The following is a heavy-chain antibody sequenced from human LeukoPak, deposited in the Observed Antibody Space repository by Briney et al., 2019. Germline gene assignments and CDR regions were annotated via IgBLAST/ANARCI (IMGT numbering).Heavy chain of an antibody. CDR2: ISGSGGST. CDR3: AKSRVLYYDFWSPPDY. Sequence: PGGSLRLSCAASGFTFSSYGMSWVRQAPGKGLEWVSAISGSGGSTYYADSVKGRFTISRDNAKNSLYLQMNSLRAEDMALYYCAKSRVLYYDFWSPPDYWGQGTLVTVSS. CDR1: GFTFSSYG. J-gene: IGHJ4*02. V-gene: IGHV3-23*01. D-gene: IGHD3-3*01.